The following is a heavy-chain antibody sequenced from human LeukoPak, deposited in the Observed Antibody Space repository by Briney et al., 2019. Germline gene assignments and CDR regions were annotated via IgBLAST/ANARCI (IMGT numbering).Heavy chain of an antibody. V-gene: IGHV1-2*02. CDR1: GGTFSSYA. D-gene: IGHD3-9*01. CDR2: INPNSGGT. J-gene: IGHJ5*02. Sequence: ASVKVSCKASGGTFSSYAISWVRQAPGQGLEWMGWINPNSGGTNYAQKFQGRVTMTRDTSISTAYMELSRLRSDDTAVYYCAMQYDVLTGAPWGQGTLVTVSS. CDR3: AMQYDVLTGAP.